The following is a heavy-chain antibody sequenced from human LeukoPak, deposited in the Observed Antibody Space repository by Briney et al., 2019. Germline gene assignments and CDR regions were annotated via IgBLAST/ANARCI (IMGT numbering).Heavy chain of an antibody. CDR1: GFTFSSYA. D-gene: IGHD3-22*01. V-gene: IGHV3-23*01. J-gene: IGHJ4*02. CDR3: AKVTFYYDSSDKIDY. Sequence: GGSLRLSCAASGFTFSSYAMSWVRQAPGKGLEWVSAISGSGGSTYYADSVKGRFTISRDNSKNTPYLQMNSLRAEDTAVYYCAKVTFYYDSSDKIDYWGQGTLVTVSS. CDR2: ISGSGGST.